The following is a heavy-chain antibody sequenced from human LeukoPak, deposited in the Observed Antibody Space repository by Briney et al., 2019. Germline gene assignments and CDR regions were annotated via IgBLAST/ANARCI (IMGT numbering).Heavy chain of an antibody. D-gene: IGHD3-10*01. J-gene: IGHJ4*02. CDR2: IISDGSSA. V-gene: IGHV3-74*01. CDR1: GFTFKDYW. Sequence: GGSLRLSCAASGFTFKDYWMHWVRQVPGKGLVWVARIISDGSSASYADSVKGRFTMSRDNAKNTLYLQMNSLRAEDTAVYYCAKDRGHGLSFDYWGQGTLVTVSS. CDR3: AKDRGHGLSFDY.